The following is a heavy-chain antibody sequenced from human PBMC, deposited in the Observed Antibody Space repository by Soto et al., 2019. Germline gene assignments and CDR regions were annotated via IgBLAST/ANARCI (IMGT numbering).Heavy chain of an antibody. Sequence: QVQLMQSGGEVKKPGASVNVSCKASGYTFTTYGISWVRQAPGQGLVWMGWISAYNANTNYDQSFQGRVTMTRDQSTSKAYMELRSLTPDDTDVYYCAREGYCTGGSCALYSHYDVGMDPWGQGTTVTVSS. V-gene: IGHV1-18*01. D-gene: IGHD2-15*01. J-gene: IGHJ6*02. CDR2: ISAYNANT. CDR1: GYTFTTYG. CDR3: AREGYCTGGSCALYSHYDVGMDP.